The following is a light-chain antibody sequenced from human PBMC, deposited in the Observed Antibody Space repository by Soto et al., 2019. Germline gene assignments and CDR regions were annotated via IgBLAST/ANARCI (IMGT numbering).Light chain of an antibody. Sequence: DIQMTQSPSSLSTSVGDRVTITCRASQAISNYLAWYQRKPGKVPKLLIYAASTLQSGVPSRFSGSGSGTDFTLTISSLQTEYVATYDGQRYDSAPYTFGQGTKVESK. J-gene: IGKJ2*01. CDR3: QRYDSAPYT. CDR1: QAISNY. CDR2: AAS. V-gene: IGKV1-27*01.